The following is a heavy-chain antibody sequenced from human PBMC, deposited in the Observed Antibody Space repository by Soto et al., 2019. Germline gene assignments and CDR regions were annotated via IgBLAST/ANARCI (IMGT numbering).Heavy chain of an antibody. CDR3: ARHPESIVAIVWFDP. V-gene: IGHV3-48*01. D-gene: IGHD6-13*01. J-gene: IGHJ5*02. Sequence: EVQLVESGGGLVQPGGSLRLSCAASGFTFSSYSMNWVRQAPGKGLEWVSYISSSSSTIYYADSVKGRFTISRDNAKNTLYLRMNSLRGEDTVVYYCARHPESIVAIVWFDPWGQGTLVTVSS. CDR1: GFTFSSYS. CDR2: ISSSSSTI.